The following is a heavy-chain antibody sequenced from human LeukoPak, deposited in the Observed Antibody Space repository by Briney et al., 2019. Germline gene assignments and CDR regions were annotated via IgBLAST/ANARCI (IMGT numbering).Heavy chain of an antibody. D-gene: IGHD5-18*01. J-gene: IGHJ4*02. CDR3: AKSGDTAMVTVGYYFDY. Sequence: GGSLRLSCAASGFTFSSYAMSWVRQAPGKGLEWVSAIGGSGGTTFYAGSVKGRFTIYGDNSENTLYLQMNSLRAEDTAVYYCAKSGDTAMVTVGYYFDYWGQGTLVTVSS. CDR1: GFTFSSYA. V-gene: IGHV3-23*01. CDR2: IGGSGGTT.